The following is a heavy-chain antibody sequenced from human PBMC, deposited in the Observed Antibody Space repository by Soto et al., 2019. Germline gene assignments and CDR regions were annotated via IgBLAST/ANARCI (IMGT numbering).Heavy chain of an antibody. J-gene: IGHJ4*02. D-gene: IGHD6-13*01. Sequence: GGSLRLSCAASGFTVSSNYMSWVRQAPGKGLEWVSVIYSGGSTYYADSVKGRFTISRDNSKNTLYLQMNSLRAEDTAVYYCARDPGIAAAGTRGVYFDYWGQGTLVTVSS. CDR2: IYSGGST. CDR3: ARDPGIAAAGTRGVYFDY. CDR1: GFTVSSNY. V-gene: IGHV3-66*01.